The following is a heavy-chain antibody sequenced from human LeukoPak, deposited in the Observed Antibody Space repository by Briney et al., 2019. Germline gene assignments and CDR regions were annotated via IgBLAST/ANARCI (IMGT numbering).Heavy chain of an antibody. D-gene: IGHD3-3*01. CDR3: ARGTIFGVVMGYYYGMDV. CDR1: GGSVSSGNYY. V-gene: IGHV4-39*07. CDR2: INHSGST. J-gene: IGHJ6*02. Sequence: SETLSLTCTVSGGSVSSGNYYWSWIRQPPGKGLEWIGEINHSGSTNYNPSLKSRVTISVDTSKNQFSLKLSSVTAADTAVYYCARGTIFGVVMGYYYGMDVWGQGTTVTVSS.